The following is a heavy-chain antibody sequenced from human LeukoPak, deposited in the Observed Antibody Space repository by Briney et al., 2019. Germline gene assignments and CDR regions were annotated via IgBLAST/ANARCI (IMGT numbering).Heavy chain of an antibody. CDR2: IDTSASYI. Sequence: LSCAASGFTFSSYSMNWVRQAPGKGLEWVSFIDTSASYIYYGDSVKGRFTISRDNAKNSLYLQMNGLRAEDTAVYYCARGRSITLLRGVAMSDGFDIWGQGAMVTVSS. CDR3: ARGRSITLLRGVAMSDGFDI. V-gene: IGHV3-21*01. D-gene: IGHD3-10*01. CDR1: GFTFSSYS. J-gene: IGHJ3*02.